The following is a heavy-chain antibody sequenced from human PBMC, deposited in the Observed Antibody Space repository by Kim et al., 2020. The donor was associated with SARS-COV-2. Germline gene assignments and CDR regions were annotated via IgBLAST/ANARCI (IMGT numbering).Heavy chain of an antibody. V-gene: IGHV1-58*01. Sequence: SVKVSCKASGFTFTSSAVQWVRQARGQRLEWIGWIVVGSGNTNYAQKFQERVTITRDMSTSTAYMELSSLRSEDTAVYYCAAGYDILTGLRQDAFDIWGQGTMVTVSS. D-gene: IGHD3-9*01. J-gene: IGHJ3*02. CDR2: IVVGSGNT. CDR3: AAGYDILTGLRQDAFDI. CDR1: GFTFTSSA.